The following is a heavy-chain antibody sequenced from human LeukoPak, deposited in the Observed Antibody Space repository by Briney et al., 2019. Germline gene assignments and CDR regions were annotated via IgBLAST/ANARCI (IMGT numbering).Heavy chain of an antibody. V-gene: IGHV1-24*01. CDR2: FDPEDGET. Sequence: ASVKVSCKVSGYTLTELSMHWVRQAPGKGLEWMGGFDPEDGETIYAQKFQGRVTMTEDTSTDTAYMELSSLRSEDTAVYYCATWTGGSGYYNYWGQGTLVTASS. D-gene: IGHD3-22*01. CDR3: ATWTGGSGYYNY. J-gene: IGHJ4*02. CDR1: GYTLTELS.